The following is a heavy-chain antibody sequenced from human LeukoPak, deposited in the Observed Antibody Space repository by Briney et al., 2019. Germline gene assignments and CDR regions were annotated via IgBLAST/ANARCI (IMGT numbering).Heavy chain of an antibody. CDR1: GLSIRNFW. CDR2: IDEDGNEI. V-gene: IGHV3-7*01. CDR3: VTDGDKWNDFEY. Sequence: PGGSLRLSCAASGLSIRNFWMHWVRQAPGKGLEWVAIIDEDGNEIKYVDSVKGRFTLSRDNAKNSVYLQMNSLTTEDTALYYCVTDGDKWNDFEYWGQGTLVTVSS. J-gene: IGHJ4*02. D-gene: IGHD1-1*01.